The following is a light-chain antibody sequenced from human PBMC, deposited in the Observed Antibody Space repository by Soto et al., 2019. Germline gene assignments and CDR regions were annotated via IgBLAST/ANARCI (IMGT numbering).Light chain of an antibody. CDR2: DAS. CDR1: QSISSW. Sequence: DIQMTQSPSTLSASVGDRVTITCRASQSISSWLAWYQQKPGKAPKLLIYDASSLESGVPSRFSGSGSGTEFTLSISSLQPEDFATYYCQQYNSYPRTFGQWTKLDIK. V-gene: IGKV1-5*01. J-gene: IGKJ1*01. CDR3: QQYNSYPRT.